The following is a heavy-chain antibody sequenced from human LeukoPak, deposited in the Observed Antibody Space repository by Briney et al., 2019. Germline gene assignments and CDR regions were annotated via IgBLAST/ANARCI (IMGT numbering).Heavy chain of an antibody. V-gene: IGHV1-2*06. CDR2: INPNSGGS. D-gene: IGHD6-13*01. CDR3: ARFRDSYSSSWYRYYYYYYGMDV. J-gene: IGHJ6*02. CDR1: GYTITGYY. Sequence: ASVKVSCKASGYTITGYYLHWVRQAPGQGLEWMGRINPNSGGSDSAQKFQGRITMTRDTSISTAYMELSGLRSDDTAVYYCARFRDSYSSSWYRYYYYYYGMDVWGQGTTVTVSS.